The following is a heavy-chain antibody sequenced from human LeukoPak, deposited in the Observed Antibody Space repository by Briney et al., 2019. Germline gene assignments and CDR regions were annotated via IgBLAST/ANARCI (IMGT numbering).Heavy chain of an antibody. CDR2: ISSSSHTI. CDR1: GFSISPYS. CDR3: ARARAGGSDH. D-gene: IGHD3-10*01. V-gene: IGHV3-48*02. J-gene: IGHJ4*02. Sequence: GSLRLSCAASGFSISPYSMNWVRQAPGKGLEWVSYISSSSHTIFYADSVKGRFTISRDNAKNSLYLQMNGLRDEDTAMYYCARARAGGSDHWGQGTLVTVSS.